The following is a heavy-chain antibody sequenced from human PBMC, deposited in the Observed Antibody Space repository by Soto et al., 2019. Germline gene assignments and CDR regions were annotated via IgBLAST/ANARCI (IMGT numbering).Heavy chain of an antibody. V-gene: IGHV1-8*01. D-gene: IGHD6-13*01. CDR1: GYTFTSYD. CDR2: MNPNSGNT. CDR3: ARDYSSRWYNWFDP. Sequence: QVQLVQSGAEVKKPGASVKVSCKASGYTFTSYDINWVRQATGRGLEWMGWMNPNSGNTGYAQKFKGRVTMTRNTSISTAYMELSSLRSEDTAVYYCARDYSSRWYNWFDPWGQGTLVTVSS. J-gene: IGHJ5*02.